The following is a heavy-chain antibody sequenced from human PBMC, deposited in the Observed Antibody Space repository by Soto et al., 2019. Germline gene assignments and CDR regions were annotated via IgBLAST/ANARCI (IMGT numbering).Heavy chain of an antibody. CDR3: AKDDRVLRFLEWSGYGMDV. CDR2: ISYDGSNK. Sequence: GGSLRLSCAASGFTFSSYGMHWVRQAPGKGLEWVAVISYDGSNKYYAHSVKGRFTISRDNSKNTQYLQMNSLRAEDTAEYYVAKDDRVLRFLEWSGYGMDVWGQGTTVTVSS. D-gene: IGHD3-3*01. V-gene: IGHV3-30*18. J-gene: IGHJ6*02. CDR1: GFTFSSYG.